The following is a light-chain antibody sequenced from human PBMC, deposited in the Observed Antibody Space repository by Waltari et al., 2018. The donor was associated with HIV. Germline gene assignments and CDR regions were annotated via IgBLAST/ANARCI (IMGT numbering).Light chain of an antibody. CDR1: QSLSDF. V-gene: IGKV1-39*01. CDR3: LQSRSIPLT. CDR2: GGS. J-gene: IGKJ3*01. Sequence: IQLTQSPFSLSASIGDKVSITCRASQSLSDFLHWYQQKPGKPPKLLIHGGSTLESGVPSRFSGSGSDTDYTLTISSLQPDDFATYYCLQSRSIPLTFGPWTKV.